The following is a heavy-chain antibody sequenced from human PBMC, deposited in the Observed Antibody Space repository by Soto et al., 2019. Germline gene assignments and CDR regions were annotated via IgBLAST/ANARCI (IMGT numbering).Heavy chain of an antibody. CDR1: EFKYSSHA. D-gene: IGHD2-2*01. CDR2: ISGSGGIT. Sequence: VASLRLCCAASEFKYSSHAMRWIRQAPGKGLEWVSPISGSGGITYYAASVKGRFTISRENSKITLSLHMTSLRAEDTAVYSCAKCVWVGLQLPTSYDCYSGMDVLGHGTTVTVPS. J-gene: IGHJ6*02. CDR3: AKCVWVGLQLPTSYDCYSGMDV. V-gene: IGHV3-23*01.